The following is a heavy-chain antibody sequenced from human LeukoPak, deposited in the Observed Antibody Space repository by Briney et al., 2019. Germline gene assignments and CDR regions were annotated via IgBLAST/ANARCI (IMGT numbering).Heavy chain of an antibody. J-gene: IGHJ4*02. CDR1: GGTFSRYA. D-gene: IGHD1-26*01. CDR2: IIPIFGTA. V-gene: IGHV1-69*05. CDR3: ASQGAHSGSYYFDY. Sequence: SVKVSCKASGGTFSRYAISWVRQAPGQGLEWMGGIIPIFGTANYAQKFQGRVTITTDESTSTAYMELSSLRSEDTAVYYCASQGAHSGSYYFDYWGQGTLVTVSS.